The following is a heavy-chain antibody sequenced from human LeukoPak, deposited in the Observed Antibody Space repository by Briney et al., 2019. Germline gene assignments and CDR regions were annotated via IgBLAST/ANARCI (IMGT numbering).Heavy chain of an antibody. J-gene: IGHJ3*02. Sequence: PSGTLSLTCAVSGGSISSSNWWSWVRQPPGKGLEWIGEIYRSGSTNYNPSLKSRVTISVDKSKNQFSLKLSSVTAADTAAYYCARDRAGYSYGFSDAFDIWGQGTMVTVSS. CDR1: GGSISSSNW. D-gene: IGHD5-18*01. V-gene: IGHV4-4*02. CDR2: IYRSGST. CDR3: ARDRAGYSYGFSDAFDI.